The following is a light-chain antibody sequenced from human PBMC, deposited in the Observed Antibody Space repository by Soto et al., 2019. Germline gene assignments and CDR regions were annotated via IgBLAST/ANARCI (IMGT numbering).Light chain of an antibody. J-gene: IGLJ1*01. V-gene: IGLV2-8*01. CDR2: EVV. Sequence: QSVLTQPPSASVSPGQSVTSSCTGTKNDIGVYDFVSWYQHHPGKAPRLIIYEVVQRPSGVPDRFSGSKSGNTASLTVSGLQAADEADYFCKSYAGSNTYVFGSGTKVTV. CDR1: KNDIGVYDF. CDR3: KSYAGSNTYV.